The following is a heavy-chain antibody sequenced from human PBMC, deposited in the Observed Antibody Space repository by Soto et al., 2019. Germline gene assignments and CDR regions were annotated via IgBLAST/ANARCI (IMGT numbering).Heavy chain of an antibody. Sequence: QVQLLESGGGVVQPGTSLRLSCAASGFTFRSYGMHWVRQAPGKGLEWVAVIWYDGSNKYGADSVKGRFTISRDNSKNTMYQQMNSLRGDDTAVYYGARQYSSNDYALLHGMDVWGQGTTVTVSS. J-gene: IGHJ6*02. CDR3: ARQYSSNDYALLHGMDV. V-gene: IGHV3-33*01. D-gene: IGHD5-12*01. CDR2: IWYDGSNK. CDR1: GFTFRSYG.